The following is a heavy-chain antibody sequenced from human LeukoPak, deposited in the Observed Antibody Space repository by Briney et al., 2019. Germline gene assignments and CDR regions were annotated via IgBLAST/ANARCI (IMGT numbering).Heavy chain of an antibody. CDR3: AREGLGELTLDC. J-gene: IGHJ4*02. CDR1: GYTFTSYS. CDR2: INAGNGNT. Sequence: ASVKVSCKACGYTFTSYSIHWVRQAPGQKLEWMGWINAGNGNTEYSQNFQGRVTITRDTSTSTAYMELRSLRSDDTAVYYCAREGLGELTLDCWGQGTLVTVSS. D-gene: IGHD3-16*01. V-gene: IGHV1-3*01.